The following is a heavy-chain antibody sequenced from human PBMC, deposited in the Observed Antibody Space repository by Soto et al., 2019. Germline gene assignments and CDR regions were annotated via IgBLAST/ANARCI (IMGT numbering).Heavy chain of an antibody. V-gene: IGHV3-23*01. CDR1: GFTFSSYA. J-gene: IGHJ6*02. D-gene: IGHD3-10*01. Sequence: DVQLLESGGDLVQPGGSLRLSCAASGFTFSSYAMSWVRQAPGEGLEWVSSVSAGGDMTYYSDSVKGRFTISRDNANNALFPQMSSLRAEDTALYYCARGDRGGSGSPASYYYSGLDVWGQGTTVTVSS. CDR2: VSAGGDMT. CDR3: ARGDRGGSGSPASYYYSGLDV.